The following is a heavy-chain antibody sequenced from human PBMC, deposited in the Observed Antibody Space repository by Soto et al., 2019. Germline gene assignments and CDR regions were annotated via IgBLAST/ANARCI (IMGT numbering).Heavy chain of an antibody. Sequence: GASVKVSCKASGYTFTSYGINWVRQAPGQGLEWMGWISGYNGNTMYAQKVQGRVTMTRDTSTSTVYMELSSLRSEDTAVYYCARLSSYSNYYYYGMDVWGQGTTVTVSS. D-gene: IGHD4-4*01. CDR2: ISGYNGNT. CDR3: ARLSSYSNYYYYGMDV. V-gene: IGHV1-18*01. CDR1: GYTFTSYG. J-gene: IGHJ6*02.